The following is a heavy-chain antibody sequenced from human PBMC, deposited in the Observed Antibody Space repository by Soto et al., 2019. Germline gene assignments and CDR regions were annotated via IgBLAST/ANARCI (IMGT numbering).Heavy chain of an antibody. CDR2: IYYSGST. CDR3: ARHSGSRNYYDSSGYPVRYYYYYYGMDV. CDR1: GGYSGSENDY. J-gene: IGHJ6*02. D-gene: IGHD3-22*01. V-gene: IGHV4-39*01. Sequence: PSESLSLTCAVSGGYSGSENDYWGRSLQPPGKGLERIGSIYYSGSTYYNPSLKSRVTISVDTSKNQFSLKLSSVTAADTAVYYCARHSGSRNYYDSSGYPVRYYYYYYGMDVWGQGTTVTVSS.